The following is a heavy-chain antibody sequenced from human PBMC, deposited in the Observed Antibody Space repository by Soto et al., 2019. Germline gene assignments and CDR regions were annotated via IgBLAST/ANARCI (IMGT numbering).Heavy chain of an antibody. V-gene: IGHV3-30*03. CDR3: ATGAIADHGMDV. CDR2: ISYDGSNK. Sequence: GGSLRLSCAASGFTFSSYGMHWVRQAPGKGLEWVAVISYDGSNKYYADSVKGRFTISRDNSKNTLYLQMNSLRAEDTAVYYCATGAIADHGMDVWGQGTTVTVSS. D-gene: IGHD6-13*01. J-gene: IGHJ6*02. CDR1: GFTFSSYG.